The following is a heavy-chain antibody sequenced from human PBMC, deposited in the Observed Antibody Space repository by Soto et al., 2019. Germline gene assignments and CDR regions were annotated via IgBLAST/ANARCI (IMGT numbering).Heavy chain of an antibody. V-gene: IGHV4-39*01. D-gene: IGHD3-22*01. CDR3: ARIPFFYDSRHRPFDY. J-gene: IGHJ4*02. CDR1: GDSISSSSYY. CDR2: IYYSGTT. Sequence: SETLSLTCSVSGDSISSSSYYWGWIRQPPGKGLEWIGIIYYSGTTYYNPSLKSRVTISVGTSKNQFSLKLSSVTAADTAVYHCARIPFFYDSRHRPFDYWGQGTLVTVSS.